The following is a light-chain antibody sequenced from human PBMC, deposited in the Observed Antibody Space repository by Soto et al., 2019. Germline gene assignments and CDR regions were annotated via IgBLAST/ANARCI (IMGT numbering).Light chain of an antibody. J-gene: IGKJ4*01. CDR3: QQYHTSPLLT. CDR2: GAS. CDR1: QSVSSSY. V-gene: IGKV3-20*01. Sequence: EIVLTQSPGTLYLSPGERATLSCRASQSVSSSYVAWYQQKPGQAPRLLIYGASSRATGIPDRFNGGGSGTDFTLTISRLEPEDFAVYYCQQYHTSPLLTFGGGTKVEIK.